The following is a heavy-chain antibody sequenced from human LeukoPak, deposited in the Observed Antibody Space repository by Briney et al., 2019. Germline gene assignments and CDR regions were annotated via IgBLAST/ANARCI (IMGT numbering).Heavy chain of an antibody. CDR3: ARDTGRRSGDWSFDY. CDR2: IWYDGSNK. J-gene: IGHJ4*02. D-gene: IGHD2-21*02. CDR1: GFTFSSYG. V-gene: IGHV3-33*01. Sequence: GRSLRLSCAASGFTFSSYGMHWVRQAPGKGLEWVAVIWYDGSNKYYADSVKGRFTISRDNSKNTLYLQMNSLRAEDTAVYYCARDTGRRSGDWSFDYWGQGTLVTVSS.